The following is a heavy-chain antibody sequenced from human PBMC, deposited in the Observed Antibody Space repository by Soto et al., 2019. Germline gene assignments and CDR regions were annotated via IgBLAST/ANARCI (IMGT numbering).Heavy chain of an antibody. D-gene: IGHD1-1*01. CDR1: GGSISRSVYY. Sequence: QVQLQESGPGLVKSSQTLSLTCSVSGGSISRSVYYWTWLRQHPGKGLDWIGHIYYAGSTYSNPYLKSRLSMSLDTSKNQFSLKVSSVTAADTAVYYCARGLTTLYYFGSWGQGTLVSVSS. V-gene: IGHV4-31*03. CDR2: IYYAGST. CDR3: ARGLTTLYYFGS. J-gene: IGHJ4*02.